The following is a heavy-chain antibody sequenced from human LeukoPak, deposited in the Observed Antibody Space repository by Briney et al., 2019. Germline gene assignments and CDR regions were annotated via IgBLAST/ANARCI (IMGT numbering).Heavy chain of an antibody. V-gene: IGHV3-23*01. D-gene: IGHD4-17*01. CDR2: ISGSGGST. CDR1: GFTFSSYA. J-gene: IGHJ3*02. CDR3: AKDRRDYGDYAAFDI. Sequence: GGSLRLSCAASGFTFSSYAMSWVRQAPGKGLEWVSAISGSGGSTYYADSVKGRFTISRDNSKNTLYLQMNSLRAEATAVYYCAKDRRDYGDYAAFDIWAQGTMVTVPS.